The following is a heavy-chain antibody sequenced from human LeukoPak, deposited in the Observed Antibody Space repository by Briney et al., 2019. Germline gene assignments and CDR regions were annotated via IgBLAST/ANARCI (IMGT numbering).Heavy chain of an antibody. CDR3: ARVGFRYCSSTSCFDAFDI. J-gene: IGHJ3*02. D-gene: IGHD2-2*01. CDR2: IYYSGST. Sequence: SETLSLTCTVSGGSISSGDYYWSWIRQPPGKGLEWIGYIYYSGSTYYNPSLKSRVTISVDTSKNQFSLKLSPVTAADTAVYYCARVGFRYCSSTSCFDAFDIWGQGTMVTVSS. V-gene: IGHV4-30-4*01. CDR1: GGSISSGDYY.